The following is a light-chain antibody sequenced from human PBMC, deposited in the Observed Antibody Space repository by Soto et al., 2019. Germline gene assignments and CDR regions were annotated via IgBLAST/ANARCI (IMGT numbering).Light chain of an antibody. CDR2: AAS. Sequence: DIQMTQSPASLSASVGDRVTITCRASQSISTYLSWYQQKPGQAPKVLIYAASRLDRGVPSRFSGSVSVPDFALTVSSLQPEDFATYYCQQTYDTPFTCGPGTTV. J-gene: IGKJ3*01. V-gene: IGKV1-39*01. CDR1: QSISTY. CDR3: QQTYDTPFT.